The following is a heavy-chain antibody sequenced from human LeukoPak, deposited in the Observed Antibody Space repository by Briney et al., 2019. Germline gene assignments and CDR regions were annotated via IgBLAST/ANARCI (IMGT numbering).Heavy chain of an antibody. V-gene: IGHV4-38-2*02. D-gene: IGHD3-22*01. CDR3: AREAFGYYDSSGQHDY. CDR1: GYSISSGDY. CDR2: IYHSGST. Sequence: PSETLSLTCTVSGYSISSGDYWGWIRQPPGKGLEWIGSIYHSGSTYYNPSLKSRVTISVDTSKNQFSLKLSSVTAADTAVYYCAREAFGYYDSSGQHDYWGQGTLVTVSS. J-gene: IGHJ4*02.